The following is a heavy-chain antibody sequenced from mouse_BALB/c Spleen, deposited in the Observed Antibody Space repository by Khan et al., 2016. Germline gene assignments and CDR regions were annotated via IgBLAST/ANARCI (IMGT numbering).Heavy chain of an antibody. CDR1: GYSITSDCA. Sequence: QLEESGLGLVKPSQSLSLSCTVTGYSITSDCAWSWIRQFPGNKLEWMGYISYSGYTSYNPSLKGRISITRDTSKNQFFLQLNSVTTEDTATYYCARGNDGFFAWFAYWGQGTLVTVSA. J-gene: IGHJ3*01. CDR2: ISYSGYT. CDR3: ARGNDGFFAWFAY. D-gene: IGHD2-3*01. V-gene: IGHV3-2*02.